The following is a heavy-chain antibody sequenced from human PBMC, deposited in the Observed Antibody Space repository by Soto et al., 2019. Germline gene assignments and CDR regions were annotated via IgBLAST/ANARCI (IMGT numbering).Heavy chain of an antibody. D-gene: IGHD2-2*01. CDR1: GGSISSGGYY. CDR2: IYYSGST. CDR3: AREIVVVPAATDAFDI. Sequence: QVQLQESGPGLVKPSQTLSLTCTVSGGSISSGGYYWSWIRQHPGKGLEWLGYIYYSGSTYYNPSLKSRVTISVDTPKNQFPLKLSSVTAAATAVYYCAREIVVVPAATDAFDIWGQGTMVTVSS. J-gene: IGHJ3*02. V-gene: IGHV4-31*03.